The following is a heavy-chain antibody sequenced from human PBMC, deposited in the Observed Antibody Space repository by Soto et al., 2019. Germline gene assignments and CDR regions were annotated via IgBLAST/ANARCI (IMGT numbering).Heavy chain of an antibody. V-gene: IGHV3-72*01. D-gene: IGHD2-15*01. CDR2: TKNKGQSFTI. CDR1: GFASSDHY. J-gene: IGHJ4*02. CDR3: ARWVAGAADC. Sequence: EVQLVESGGGLVQPGGSLRLSCAASGFASSDHYMDWVRQAPGKGLEWLGRTKNKGQSFTIEYAPSVKGRFIISRDDSKNSVFLQINSLRTDDTSVYYCARWVAGAADCWGQGTKVTVSS.